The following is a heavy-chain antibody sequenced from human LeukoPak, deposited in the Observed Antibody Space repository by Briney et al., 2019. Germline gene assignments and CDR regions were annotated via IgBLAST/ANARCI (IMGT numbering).Heavy chain of an antibody. J-gene: IGHJ4*02. D-gene: IGHD2-2*01. CDR1: GFTFSRHW. CDR2: IKQDGSEK. V-gene: IGHV3-7*01. CDR3: AREGVPAARDY. Sequence: GGSLRLSCAASGFTFSRHWMSWVRQAPGKGLEWVASIKQDGSEKNHVDSVKGRFTISRDNAKNALYLQMNSLRAEDTAVYYCAREGVPAARDYWGQGTLVTVSS.